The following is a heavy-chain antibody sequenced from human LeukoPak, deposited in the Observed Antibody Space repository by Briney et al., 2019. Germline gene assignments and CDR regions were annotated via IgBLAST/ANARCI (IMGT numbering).Heavy chain of an antibody. D-gene: IGHD3-22*01. J-gene: IGHJ5*02. CDR3: AKSAYYDSSGLNWFDP. CDR2: ISYDGSNK. CDR1: GLTFSSYG. Sequence: GGSLRLSCAASGLTFSSYGMHWVRQSPGKGLEWVAVISYDGSNKYYADSVKGRFTISRDNSKNTLYLQMNSLRAEDTAVHYCAKSAYYDSSGLNWFDPWGQGTLVTVSS. V-gene: IGHV3-30*18.